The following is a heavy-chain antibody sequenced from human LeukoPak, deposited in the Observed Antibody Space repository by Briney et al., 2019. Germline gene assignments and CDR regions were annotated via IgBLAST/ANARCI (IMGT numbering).Heavy chain of an antibody. CDR3: ATYSGYDYDY. D-gene: IGHD5-12*01. CDR2: VSSSSTTT. V-gene: IGHV3-48*04. CDR1: GFTFSSYS. J-gene: IGHJ4*02. Sequence: GGSLRLSCAASGFTFSSYSMNWVRQAPGKGLEWVSYVSSSSTTTYYADSVKGRFTISRDNAKNSLFLQMNSLRAEDTAVYYCATYSGYDYDYWGQGTLVTVSS.